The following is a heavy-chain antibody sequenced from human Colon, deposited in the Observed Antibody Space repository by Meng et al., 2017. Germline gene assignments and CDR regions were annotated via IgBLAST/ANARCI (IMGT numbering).Heavy chain of an antibody. D-gene: IGHD2-2*01. V-gene: IGHV4-61*01. CDR2: IYYSGST. CDR1: GGSVSSGSYY. J-gene: IGHJ4*02. Sequence: SETLSLTCTVSGGSVSSGSYYWSWIRQPPGKGLEWIGYIYYSGSTNYNPSLKSRVTISVDTSKNQFSLKLGSVTAADTAVYYCAREDIVVVPAAFDYWGQGTLVTVSS. CDR3: AREDIVVVPAAFDY.